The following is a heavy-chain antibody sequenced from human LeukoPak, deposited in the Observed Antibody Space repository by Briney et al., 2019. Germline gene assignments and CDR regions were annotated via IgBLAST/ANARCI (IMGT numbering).Heavy chain of an antibody. Sequence: PGGSLRLSCAASGLIFINYAMNWVRQAPGKGLEWVSVISDSGGSTLYADSVKGRFTVSRDNARNSLFLQMNSLRAEDTAVYYCARGGRSTYFDWSPDYWGQGTLVTVSS. CDR1: GLIFINYA. CDR2: ISDSGGST. V-gene: IGHV3-23*01. CDR3: ARGGRSTYFDWSPDY. D-gene: IGHD3-9*01. J-gene: IGHJ4*02.